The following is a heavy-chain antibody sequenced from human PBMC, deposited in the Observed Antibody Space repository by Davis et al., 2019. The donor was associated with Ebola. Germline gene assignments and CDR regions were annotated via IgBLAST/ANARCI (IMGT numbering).Heavy chain of an antibody. Sequence: GESLKISCAASGFTFSSYWMSWVRQAPGKGLEWVANIKQDGSEKYYVDSVKGRFTISRDNAKNSLYLQMNSLRAEDTAVYYCARDPAEDHYYYYMDVWGKGTTVTVSS. J-gene: IGHJ6*03. CDR3: ARDPAEDHYYYYMDV. CDR1: GFTFSSYW. CDR2: IKQDGSEK. V-gene: IGHV3-7*03.